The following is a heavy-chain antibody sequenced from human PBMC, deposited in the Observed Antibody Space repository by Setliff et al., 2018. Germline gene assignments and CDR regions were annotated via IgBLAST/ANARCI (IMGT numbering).Heavy chain of an antibody. CDR1: GDSFSDCY. V-gene: IGHV4-34*01. J-gene: IGHJ4*02. D-gene: IGHD1-1*01. CDR2: IYYTGST. CDR3: ARDMGQPYYFES. Sequence: PSETLSLTCAVYGDSFSDCYWSWIRQPPGKGLEWIGSIYYTGSTSYNPSLKSRVTMSVDTSKRQFSLKLGSATAADTAVYYCARDMGQPYYFESWGLGTLVTVSS.